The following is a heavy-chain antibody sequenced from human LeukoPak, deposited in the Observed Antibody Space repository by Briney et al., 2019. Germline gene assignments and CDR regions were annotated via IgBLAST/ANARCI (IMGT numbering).Heavy chain of an antibody. Sequence: PGGSLRLSCAASGFTFSSYGMHWVRQAPGKGLEWVAVIWYDGSNKYYADSVKGRFTISRDNSKNTLYLQMNSLRAEDTAVYYCARDRIMRRYYNYYYGMDVWGQGTTVTVSS. D-gene: IGHD3-16*01. CDR2: IWYDGSNK. CDR3: ARDRIMRRYYNYYYGMDV. J-gene: IGHJ6*02. V-gene: IGHV3-33*01. CDR1: GFTFSSYG.